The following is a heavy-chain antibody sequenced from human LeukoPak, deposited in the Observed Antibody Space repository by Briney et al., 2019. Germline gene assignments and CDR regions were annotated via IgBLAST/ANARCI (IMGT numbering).Heavy chain of an antibody. Sequence: SETLYLTCTVSGGSISSYYWSWIRQPAGKGLEWIGRIYTSGSTNYNPSLKSRVTMSVDTSKNQFSLKLSSVTAADTAVYYCASGIEYSSSDYWGQRTLVTVSS. CDR1: GGSISSYY. CDR2: IYTSGST. CDR3: ASGIEYSSSDY. J-gene: IGHJ4*02. D-gene: IGHD6-6*01. V-gene: IGHV4-4*07.